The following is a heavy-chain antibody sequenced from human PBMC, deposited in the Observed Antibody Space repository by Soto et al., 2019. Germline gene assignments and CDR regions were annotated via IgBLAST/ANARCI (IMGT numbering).Heavy chain of an antibody. CDR2: IIPMFGTA. CDR3: ASGIQLWLRRINNGYSG. CDR1: GGTFSTYA. D-gene: IGHD5-18*01. J-gene: IGHJ4*02. V-gene: IGHV1-69*13. Sequence: GASVKVSCKAPGGTFSTYAISWVRQAPGQGLEWMGGIIPMFGTASYAQRFQDRVTITADESTNTVYMELSSLRSEDTAVYFCASGIQLWLRRINNGYSGWGQGTLVTVSS.